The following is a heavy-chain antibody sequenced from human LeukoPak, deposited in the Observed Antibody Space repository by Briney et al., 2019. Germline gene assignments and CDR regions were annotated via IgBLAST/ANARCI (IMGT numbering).Heavy chain of an antibody. CDR1: GFTFSNYW. CDR3: ARVTTNGYFEY. Sequence: GGSLRLSCAASGFTFSNYWMSWVRQAPGKGLEWVANMKQDGSEKYYVDSVKGRITISRDNAKNSLYLQMISLRAEDTAVYFCARVTTNGYFEYWGQGSLVTVSS. V-gene: IGHV3-7*04. CDR2: MKQDGSEK. D-gene: IGHD1-1*01. J-gene: IGHJ4*02.